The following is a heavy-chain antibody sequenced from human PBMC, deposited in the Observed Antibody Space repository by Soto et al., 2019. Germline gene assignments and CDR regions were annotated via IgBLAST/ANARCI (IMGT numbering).Heavy chain of an antibody. D-gene: IGHD6-25*01. J-gene: IGHJ4*02. CDR3: ARHEAGWYFDS. CDR1: GASISASSNY. V-gene: IGHV4-39*01. CDR2: IYYSGTT. Sequence: YETRSLSCTVSGASISASSNYWGWIRQPRGKGLEWIGSIYYSGTTYYNPSLKSRVTISVDTSKNQFSLKLRSVTAADTAVYYCARHEAGWYFDSWGQGTLVTVSS.